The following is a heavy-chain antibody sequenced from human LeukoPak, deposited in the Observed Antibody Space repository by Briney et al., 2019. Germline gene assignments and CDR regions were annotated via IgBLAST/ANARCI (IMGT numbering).Heavy chain of an antibody. CDR3: ARYYYDSSGYYSLIDY. V-gene: IGHV1-2*02. D-gene: IGHD3-22*01. CDR1: GYTFTGYY. Sequence: ASVKVSSKASGYTFTGYYMHWVRQAPGQGLEWMGWINPNSGGTNYAQKFQGRVTMTRDTSISTAYMELSRLRSDDTAVYYCARYYYDSSGYYSLIDYWGQGTLVTVSS. CDR2: INPNSGGT. J-gene: IGHJ4*02.